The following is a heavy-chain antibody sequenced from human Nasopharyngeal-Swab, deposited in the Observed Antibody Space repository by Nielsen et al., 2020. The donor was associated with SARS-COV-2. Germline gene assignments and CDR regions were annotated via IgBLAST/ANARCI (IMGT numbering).Heavy chain of an antibody. CDR2: ISAYNGNT. D-gene: IGHD6-13*01. CDR3: ARTRIAGQEYYFDY. V-gene: IGHV1-18*01. J-gene: IGHJ4*02. CDR1: GYTFTSYG. Sequence: ASVKVSCTASGYTFTSYGISWVRQAPGQGLEWMGWISAYNGNTNYAQKLQGRVTMTTDTSTSTAYMELRSLRSDDTAVYYCARTRIAGQEYYFDYWGQGTLVTVSS.